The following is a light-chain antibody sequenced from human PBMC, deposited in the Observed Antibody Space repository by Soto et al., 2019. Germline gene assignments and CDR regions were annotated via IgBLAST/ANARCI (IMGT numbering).Light chain of an antibody. CDR1: NIGRKS. J-gene: IGLJ1*01. CDR3: LVWDSCSDHPGV. CDR2: DDD. V-gene: IGLV3-21*02. Sequence: SYELTQPPSVSVAPGQTVRITCGGNNIGRKSVHWHQQKPGQAPVLVVYDDDDRPSGIPERISGSNSGNTATLTISRVEAGDEADYYWLVWDSCSDHPGVFVTGSMVTV.